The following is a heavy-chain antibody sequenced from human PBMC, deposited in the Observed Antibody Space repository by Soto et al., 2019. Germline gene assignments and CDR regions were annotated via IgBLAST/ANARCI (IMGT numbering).Heavy chain of an antibody. V-gene: IGHV3-33*01. Sequence: QVQLVESGGGVVQPGRSLRLSCAASGFTFSSYGMHWVRQAPGKGLEWVAVIWYDGSNKYYADSVKGRFTISRDNSKNTLYLHMNSLRAEDTAVYYCAREKDYEGAFDIWGQGTMVTVSS. D-gene: IGHD4-17*01. J-gene: IGHJ3*02. CDR2: IWYDGSNK. CDR3: AREKDYEGAFDI. CDR1: GFTFSSYG.